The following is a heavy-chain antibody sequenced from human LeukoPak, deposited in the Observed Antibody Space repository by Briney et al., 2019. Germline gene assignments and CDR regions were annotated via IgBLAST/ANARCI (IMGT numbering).Heavy chain of an antibody. J-gene: IGHJ6*03. V-gene: IGHV3-21*01. D-gene: IGHD6-13*01. CDR1: EVTFSSYS. CDR3: ARRPIASTDYYYFLDV. CDR2: MSGSSSFI. Sequence: GGSLRLSCAASEVTFSSYSMNWVRQAPGKGLEWVSSMSGSSSFIYYADSVRGRFTISRDNAKNSLYLQMDSLRAEDTAVYYCARRPIASTDYYYFLDVWGKGTTVTVSS.